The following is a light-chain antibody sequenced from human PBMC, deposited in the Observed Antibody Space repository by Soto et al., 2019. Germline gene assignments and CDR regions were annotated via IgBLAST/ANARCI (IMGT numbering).Light chain of an antibody. CDR2: KAS. CDR3: QQYNSYPLT. Sequence: DIQITHSPSTLSSSVLDIFSITCLASQSISSWLAWYQQKPGKAPKLLIYKASSLESGVPSRFSGSGSGTEFTLTISSLQPDDFATYYCQQYNSYPLTFGGGTKVDIK. V-gene: IGKV1-5*03. CDR1: QSISSW. J-gene: IGKJ4*01.